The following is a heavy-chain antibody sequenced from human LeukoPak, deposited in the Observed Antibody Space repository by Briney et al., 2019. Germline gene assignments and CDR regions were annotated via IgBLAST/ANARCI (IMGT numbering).Heavy chain of an antibody. D-gene: IGHD6-13*01. CDR2: ISGDGGST. Sequence: GGSLRLSCAASGFTFDDYAMHWVRQAPGKGLEWVSLISGDGGSTYYADSVKGRFTISRDNSKNTLYLQMNSLRAEDTAVYYCAKDPSSSWYVSFYFDYWGQGTLVTVSS. V-gene: IGHV3-43*02. CDR1: GFTFDDYA. CDR3: AKDPSSSWYVSFYFDY. J-gene: IGHJ4*02.